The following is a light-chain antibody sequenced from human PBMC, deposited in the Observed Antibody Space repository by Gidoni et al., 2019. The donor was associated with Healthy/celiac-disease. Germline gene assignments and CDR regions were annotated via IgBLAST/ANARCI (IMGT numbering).Light chain of an antibody. CDR2: AAS. CDR1: QSIRSY. J-gene: IGKJ1*01. Sequence: DIQMTHSPSSLSASVGDRVTITCRASQSIRSYLNWYQQKPGKAPKLLIYAASSLQSGVPSRFSGSASGTDFTLTISSLQPEDFATYYCQQSYSTPPWTFGQGTKVEIK. V-gene: IGKV1-39*01. CDR3: QQSYSTPPWT.